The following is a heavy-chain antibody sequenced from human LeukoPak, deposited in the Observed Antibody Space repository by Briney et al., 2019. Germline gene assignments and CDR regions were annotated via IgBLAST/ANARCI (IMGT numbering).Heavy chain of an antibody. CDR1: GFTFSGYG. J-gene: IGHJ4*02. D-gene: IGHD3-22*01. V-gene: IGHV3-33*06. Sequence: GRSLRLSCAASGFTFSGYGMHWVRQAPGKGLEWVAVIWYDGSNKYYADSVKGRFTISRDNSKNTLYLQMNSLGAEDTAVYYCAKDINYDSSGYFIDYWGQGTLVTVSS. CDR3: AKDINYDSSGYFIDY. CDR2: IWYDGSNK.